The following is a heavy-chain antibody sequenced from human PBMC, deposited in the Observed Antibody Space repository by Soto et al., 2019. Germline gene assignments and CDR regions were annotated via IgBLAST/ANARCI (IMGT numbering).Heavy chain of an antibody. D-gene: IGHD3-10*01. J-gene: IGHJ4*02. V-gene: IGHV3-23*01. CDR2: ITYSGGST. CDR1: GFTFSNYA. CDR3: AKKLYVGSGTYYFYFDY. Sequence: GGSLRLSCAASGFTFSNYAMSWVRQAPGKGLEWVSTITYSGGSTYYSDSAKGPFTISRDNSKNTLFLQMNSLRAEDTAVYYCAKKLYVGSGTYYFYFDYWGQVNLVTVSS.